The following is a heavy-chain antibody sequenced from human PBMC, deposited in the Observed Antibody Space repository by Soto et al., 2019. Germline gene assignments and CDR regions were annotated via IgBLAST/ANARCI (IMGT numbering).Heavy chain of an antibody. J-gene: IGHJ4*02. CDR3: AKDRVPLTTVTPRVFDY. D-gene: IGHD4-17*01. V-gene: IGHV3-23*01. CDR2: ISGSGGST. CDR1: GFTFSSYA. Sequence: GGSLRLSCAASGFTFSSYAMSWVRQAPGKGLEWVSAISGSGGSTYYADSVKGRFTISRDNSKNTLYLQMNSLRAEDTAVYYCAKDRVPLTTVTPRVFDYWGQGTLVTVSS.